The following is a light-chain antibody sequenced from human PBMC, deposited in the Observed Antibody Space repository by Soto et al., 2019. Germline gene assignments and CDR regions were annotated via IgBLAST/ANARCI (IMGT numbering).Light chain of an antibody. J-gene: IGKJ5*01. Sequence: DIVMTQSPLSLPVTPGEPASISFRSSQRLLHSNGNTFLDWYLQKPGQSPQLLIYLGSNRASGVPDRVSGSEAGTDFTLKISRVEAEDVGVYYCMQALQTPYTFGQGTRLEIK. CDR2: LGS. CDR1: QRLLHSNGNTF. CDR3: MQALQTPYT. V-gene: IGKV2-28*01.